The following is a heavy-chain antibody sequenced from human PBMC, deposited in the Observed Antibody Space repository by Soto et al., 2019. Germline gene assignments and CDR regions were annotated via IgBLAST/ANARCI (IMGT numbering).Heavy chain of an antibody. J-gene: IGHJ6*02. CDR3: AREGEMPYYYYGLDV. CDR1: GYTFTTYG. V-gene: IGHV1-18*01. D-gene: IGHD3-16*01. CDR2: ISGYDGHT. Sequence: QVQLVQSGAEVRKPGASVKVSCKASGYTFTTYGISWVRQAPGQGLEWMGWISGYDGHTKYAQKFQGRIIMTTDTSTSTVYMDLRSPRSDDTAVYYCAREGEMPYYYYGLDVWGQGTTVTVSS.